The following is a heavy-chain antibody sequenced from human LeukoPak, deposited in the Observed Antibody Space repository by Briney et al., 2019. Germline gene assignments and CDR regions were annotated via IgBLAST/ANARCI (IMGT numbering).Heavy chain of an antibody. Sequence: ASVNVSCKASGYTFTSYGISWVRQAPGQGLEWMGWISAYNGNTNYAQKLQGRVTMTTDTSTSTAYMELRSLRSDDTAVYYCARWAVVPAAIDFDYWGQGTLVTVAS. CDR2: ISAYNGNT. D-gene: IGHD2-2*01. CDR1: GYTFTSYG. CDR3: ARWAVVPAAIDFDY. V-gene: IGHV1-18*01. J-gene: IGHJ4*02.